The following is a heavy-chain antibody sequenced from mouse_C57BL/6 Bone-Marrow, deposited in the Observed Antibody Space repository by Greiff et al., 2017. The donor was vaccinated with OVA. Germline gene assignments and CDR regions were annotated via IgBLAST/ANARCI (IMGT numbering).Heavy chain of an antibody. D-gene: IGHD2-5*01. V-gene: IGHV5-4*01. CDR2: IGDGGSYT. CDR1: GFTFSSYA. CDR3: ARCSNAAWFAD. Sequence: EVQRVESGGGLVKPGGSLKLSCAASGFTFSSYAMSWVRQTPEKRLEWVATIGDGGSYTYYPDNVKGRVTMSRDNAKNNRYLQMSQLKSEDTAVYYCARCSNAAWFADWGKGTLVTVSA. J-gene: IGHJ3*01.